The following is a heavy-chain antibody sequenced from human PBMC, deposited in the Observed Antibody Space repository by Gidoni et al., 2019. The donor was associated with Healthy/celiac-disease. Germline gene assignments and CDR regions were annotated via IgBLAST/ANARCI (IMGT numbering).Heavy chain of an antibody. D-gene: IGHD4-17*01. CDR1: GFTFSSYG. V-gene: IGHV3-30*18. CDR3: AKGSGGDFDY. J-gene: IGHJ4*02. Sequence: QVQLVESGGGVVQPGRSLRLSWAASGFTFSSYGMHWVRQAPGKGLEWVAVISYDGINKYYADSVKGRFTISRDNSKNTLYLQMNSLRAEDTAVYYCAKGSGGDFDYWGQGTLVTVSS. CDR2: ISYDGINK.